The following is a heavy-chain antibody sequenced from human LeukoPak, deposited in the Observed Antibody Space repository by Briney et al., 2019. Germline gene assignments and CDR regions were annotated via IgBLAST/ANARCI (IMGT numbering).Heavy chain of an antibody. Sequence: GGSLRLSCAAPGFTFSYYWMHWVRQAPGEGLVWVSRINDDGRTTTYADSVKGRITISRDNAKNTLYLQMSSLRVEDTAVYYCARSGITMVGGASIGLLTFDIWGPGTMVTVSP. CDR3: ARSGITMVGGASIGLLTFDI. CDR2: INDDGRTT. V-gene: IGHV3-74*03. D-gene: IGHD3-10*01. J-gene: IGHJ3*02. CDR1: GFTFSYYW.